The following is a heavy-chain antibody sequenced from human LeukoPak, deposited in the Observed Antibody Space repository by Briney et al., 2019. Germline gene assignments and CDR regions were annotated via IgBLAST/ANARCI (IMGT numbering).Heavy chain of an antibody. CDR2: IRSKANSYAT. CDR1: GFTFSGSA. J-gene: IGHJ4*02. D-gene: IGHD2-2*01. CDR3: TRPKYCSSTSCYFVWLN. Sequence: PGGSLKLSCAAPGFTFSGSAMHWVRQASGKGLEWVGRIRSKANSYATAYAASVKGRFTISRDDSKNTAYLQMNSLKTEDTAVYYCTRPKYCSSTSCYFVWLNWGQGTLVTVSS. V-gene: IGHV3-73*01.